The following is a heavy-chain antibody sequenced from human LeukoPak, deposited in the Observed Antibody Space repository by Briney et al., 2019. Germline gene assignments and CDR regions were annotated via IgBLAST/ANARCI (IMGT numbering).Heavy chain of an antibody. CDR2: ISAYNGNT. Sequence: ASVKVSCKPSGYTFTSYGITWVRQAPGQGLEWMGWISAYNGNTNYAQKFHGRVTMTTDTSTSTAYMELRSLRADDMAVYYSARGGDYEYFQHWGQGTLVTVSS. CDR3: ARGGDYEYFQH. D-gene: IGHD4-17*01. J-gene: IGHJ1*01. CDR1: GYTFTSYG. V-gene: IGHV1-18*03.